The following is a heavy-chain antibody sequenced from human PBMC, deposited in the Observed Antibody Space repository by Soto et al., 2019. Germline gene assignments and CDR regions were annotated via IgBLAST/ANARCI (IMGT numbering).Heavy chain of an antibody. J-gene: IGHJ5*02. D-gene: IGHD5-12*01. Sequence: EVQLLESGGGLVQPGGSLRLSSAASGFTFSTHSMTWVRQAPGKGLEWVCGISGGGDSTHYADSVKGRFTISRDNSKNMVYLQMNSLTADDTAVYFCSKWDGYGDQWGQGTLVTVSS. CDR1: GFTFSTHS. CDR3: SKWDGYGDQ. CDR2: ISGGGDST. V-gene: IGHV3-23*01.